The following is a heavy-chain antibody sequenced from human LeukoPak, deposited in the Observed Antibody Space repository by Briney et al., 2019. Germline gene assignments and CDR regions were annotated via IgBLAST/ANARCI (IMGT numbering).Heavy chain of an antibody. J-gene: IGHJ4*02. CDR3: TAGTGRSDFDY. CDR1: GFTFSNAW. D-gene: IGHD3/OR15-3a*01. CDR2: IKRKGDDGTI. Sequence: GGSLRLSCAASGFTFSNAWMSWVRQAPGKGLEWVGRIKRKGDDGTIDYAAPVKGRLTISRDDSKNTLYLQMNSLKSEDTAVYYCTAGTGRSDFDYWGQGTLVTVSS. V-gene: IGHV3-15*01.